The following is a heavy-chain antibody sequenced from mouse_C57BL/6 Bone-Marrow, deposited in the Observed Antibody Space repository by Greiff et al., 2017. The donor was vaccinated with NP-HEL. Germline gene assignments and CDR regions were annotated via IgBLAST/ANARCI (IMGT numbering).Heavy chain of an antibody. Sequence: EVQRVESEGGLVQPGSSMKLSCTASGFTFSDYYMAWVRQVPEKGLEWVANINYDGSSTYYLDSLKSRFIISRDNAKNILYLQMSSLKSEDTAPYYCAREGGLRRRTYAMDYWGQGTSVTVSS. J-gene: IGHJ4*01. D-gene: IGHD2-4*01. CDR1: GFTFSDYY. V-gene: IGHV5-16*01. CDR3: AREGGLRRRTYAMDY. CDR2: INYDGSST.